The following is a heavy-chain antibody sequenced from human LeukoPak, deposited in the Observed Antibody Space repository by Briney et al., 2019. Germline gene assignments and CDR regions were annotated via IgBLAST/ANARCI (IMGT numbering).Heavy chain of an antibody. D-gene: IGHD3-3*01. CDR1: GFTFDDYA. J-gene: IGHJ6*03. CDR3: ARGGITIFGVVSYMDV. Sequence: PGGSLRLSCAASGFTFDDYAMHWVRQAPGKGLEGVSGISWNSGSIGYADSVKGRFTISRDNAKNSLYLQMNSLRAEDTALYYCARGGITIFGVVSYMDVWGKGTTVTVSS. CDR2: ISWNSGSI. V-gene: IGHV3-9*01.